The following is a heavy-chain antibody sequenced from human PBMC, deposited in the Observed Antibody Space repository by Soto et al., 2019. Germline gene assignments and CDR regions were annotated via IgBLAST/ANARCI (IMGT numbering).Heavy chain of an antibody. CDR3: TTLSVTNYYYYYMDV. CDR1: GFTFSNAW. D-gene: IGHD4-17*01. V-gene: IGHV3-15*01. CDR2: IKSKTDGGTT. Sequence: EVQLVESGGGLVKPGGSLRLSCAASGFTFSNAWMSWVRQAPGKGLEWVGRIKSKTDGGTTDYAAPVKGRFTISRDDSKNTLYLQMNSLKTEDTAVYYCTTLSVTNYYYYYMDVWGKGTTVTVSS. J-gene: IGHJ6*03.